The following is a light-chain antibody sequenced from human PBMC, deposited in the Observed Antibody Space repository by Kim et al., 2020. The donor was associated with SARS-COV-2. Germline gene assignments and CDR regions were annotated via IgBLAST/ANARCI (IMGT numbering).Light chain of an antibody. CDR1: QIISTW. CDR2: EGS. J-gene: IGKJ2*01. V-gene: IGKV1-5*01. CDR3: QHYNSYPYA. Sequence: SASVGDRVTVTCRASQIISTWLAWYQQKPGKAPELPIYEGSTLESGVPSRFSDSGSGTEFSLSISSLQPDDFATYYCQHYNSYPYAFGQGTKLKI.